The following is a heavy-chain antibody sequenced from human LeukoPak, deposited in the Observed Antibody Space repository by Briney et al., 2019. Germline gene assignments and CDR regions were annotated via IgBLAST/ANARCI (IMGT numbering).Heavy chain of an antibody. CDR1: GGSIGSYY. J-gene: IGHJ5*02. CDR3: ARLRYCTNGVCP. CDR2: INHSGST. Sequence: PSETLSLTCTVSGGSIGSYYWSWIRQPPGKGLEWIGEINHSGSTNYNPSLKSRVTISVDTSKNQFSLKLSSVTAADTAVYYCARLRYCTNGVCPWGQGTLVTVSS. V-gene: IGHV4-34*01. D-gene: IGHD2-8*01.